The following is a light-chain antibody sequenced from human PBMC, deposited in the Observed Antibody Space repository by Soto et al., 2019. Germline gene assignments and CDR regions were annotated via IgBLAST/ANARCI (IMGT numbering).Light chain of an antibody. CDR3: QQYYIALIT. Sequence: DSEITQTAVSLVASIRKRATINCKSSQSILYSSNNKNYLVWYQQKPGQPPKVIIYWASTRESGVPDRFSGSGSGTDFTLTISRLQAEDVAVYYCQQYYIALITFGE. CDR1: QSILYSSNNKNY. J-gene: IGKJ5*01. V-gene: IGKV4-1*01. CDR2: WAS.